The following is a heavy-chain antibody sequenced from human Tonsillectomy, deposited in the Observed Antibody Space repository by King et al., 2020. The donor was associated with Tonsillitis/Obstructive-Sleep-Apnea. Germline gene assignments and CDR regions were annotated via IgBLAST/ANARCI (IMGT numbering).Heavy chain of an antibody. CDR1: GFTFSSYA. CDR3: AKAGYYDILPGYFDY. V-gene: IGHV3-23*03. Sequence: EVQLVESGGGLVQPGGSLRLSCAASGFTFSSYAMSWVRQAPGKGLEWVSVIYSGGSSTYYADSVKGRFTISRDNSKNTLYLQMNRLRAEDTAVFYCAKAGYYDILPGYFDYWGQGTLVTVSS. CDR2: IYSGGSST. J-gene: IGHJ4*02. D-gene: IGHD3-9*01.